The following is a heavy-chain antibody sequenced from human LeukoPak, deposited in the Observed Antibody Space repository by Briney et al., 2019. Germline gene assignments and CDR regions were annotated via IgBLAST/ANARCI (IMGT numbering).Heavy chain of an antibody. CDR1: GFTFSDHY. CDR3: ARGYCSSGTCYLSDY. V-gene: IGHV3-72*01. D-gene: IGHD2-15*01. Sequence: GGSLRLSCAASGFTFSDHYMDWVRQAPGKGLEWVGRSRNKPNSHTTDYAASVKGRFTISRDDSKNSLYLQKNSLKTEDTAVYYCARGYCSSGTCYLSDYWGQGTLVTVSS. CDR2: SRNKPNSHTT. J-gene: IGHJ4*02.